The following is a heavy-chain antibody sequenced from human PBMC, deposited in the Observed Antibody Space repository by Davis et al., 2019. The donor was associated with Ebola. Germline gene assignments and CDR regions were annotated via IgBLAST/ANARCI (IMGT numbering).Heavy chain of an antibody. V-gene: IGHV4-31*03. CDR2: IYYSGST. CDR3: ARSYDSSLMDY. D-gene: IGHD3-22*01. Sequence: SETLSLTCTVSGGSISSGGYYWSWIRQHPGKGLEWIGYIYYSGSTYYNPSLKSRVTISVDTSKNQFSLKLSSVTAADTAVYYCARSYDSSLMDYWGQGTLVTVSS. J-gene: IGHJ4*02. CDR1: GGSISSGGYY.